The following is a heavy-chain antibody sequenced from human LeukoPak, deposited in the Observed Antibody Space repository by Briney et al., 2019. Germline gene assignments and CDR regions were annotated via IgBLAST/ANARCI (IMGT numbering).Heavy chain of an antibody. CDR2: IICSSSYI. CDR3: PRQAIVGEDTTDYNYKDA. D-gene: IGHD3-22*01. J-gene: IGHJ6*03. CDR1: GFTFSSYS. V-gene: IGHV3-21*04. Sequence: GGSLRLSCAASGFTFSSYSMNWFRQAPGKGREWVSAIICSSSYIYYADSVKGRFTISRDNAKNPLYLQVNSLRAADTAVYYCPRQAIVGEDTTDYNYKDAWGKGNAVTVSS.